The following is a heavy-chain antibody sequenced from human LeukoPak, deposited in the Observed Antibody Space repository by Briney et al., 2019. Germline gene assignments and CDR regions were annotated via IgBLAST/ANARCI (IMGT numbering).Heavy chain of an antibody. V-gene: IGHV3-74*01. CDR1: GGSISSDYW. Sequence: ETLSLTCTVSGGSISSDYWMHWVRQAPGKGLVWVSHINSDGSWTSYADSVKGRFTISKDNAKNTVYLQMNNLRAEDTAVYYCVSFYETYWGRGTLVTVSS. CDR2: INSDGSWT. CDR3: VSFYETY. J-gene: IGHJ4*02. D-gene: IGHD2/OR15-2a*01.